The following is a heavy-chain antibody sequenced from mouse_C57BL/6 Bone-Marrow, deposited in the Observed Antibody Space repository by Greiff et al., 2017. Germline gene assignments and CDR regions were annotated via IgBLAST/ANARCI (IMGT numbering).Heavy chain of an antibody. V-gene: IGHV1-19*01. CDR1: GYTFTNYY. D-gene: IGHD2-13*01. Sequence: EVQLVESGPVLVKPGASVKMSCKASGYTFTNYYMNWVKQSHGKSLEWMGAINPYNGGTSYNQKFKDKATLTVDKSSSTAYMQLTSLTSEDSAVYYCAREVRRGAMDYWGQGTSVTVSS. J-gene: IGHJ4*01. CDR2: INPYNGGT. CDR3: AREVRRGAMDY.